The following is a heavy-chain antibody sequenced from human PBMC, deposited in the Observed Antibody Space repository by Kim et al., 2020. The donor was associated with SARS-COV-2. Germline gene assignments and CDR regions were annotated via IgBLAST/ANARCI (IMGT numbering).Heavy chain of an antibody. Sequence: GGSLRLSCAASGFTFRNAWMSWVRQAPGKGLEWVGHIKSKTDGGTTDYAAPVKGRFTISRDDSKNTLYLQMNSLKTEDTAVYYCTTDGGYSSSWYLYYWGQGTLVTVSS. CDR2: IKSKTDGGTT. J-gene: IGHJ4*02. CDR3: TTDGGYSSSWYLYY. V-gene: IGHV3-15*01. D-gene: IGHD6-13*01. CDR1: GFTFRNAW.